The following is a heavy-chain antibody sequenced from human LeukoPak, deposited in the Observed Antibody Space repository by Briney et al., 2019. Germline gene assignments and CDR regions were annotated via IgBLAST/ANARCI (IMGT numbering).Heavy chain of an antibody. D-gene: IGHD3-9*01. CDR1: GYTFTGYY. CDR2: INPNSGGT. V-gene: IGHV1-2*02. Sequence: ASVKVSCKASGYTFTGYYMHWVRQAPGQGLKWMGWINPNSGGTNYAQKFQDRVTMTRDTSISTAYMELSRLRSDDSAVYYCARMEPRYFDWLLIEDWGQGTLVTVSS. J-gene: IGHJ4*02. CDR3: ARMEPRYFDWLLIED.